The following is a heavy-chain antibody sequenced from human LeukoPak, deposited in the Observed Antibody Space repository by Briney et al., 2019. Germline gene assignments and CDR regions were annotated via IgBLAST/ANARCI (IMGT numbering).Heavy chain of an antibody. CDR3: ARRSKGAAATLDY. V-gene: IGHV4-39*01. D-gene: IGHD6-13*01. Sequence: SETLSLTCTVSGGSISSSSYYWGWLRQPPGKGLEWIGSIYYNGSTYYNPSLKSRVTISVDTSKNQFSLKLSSVTAADTAVYYCARRSKGAAATLDYWGQGTLVTVSS. CDR1: GGSISSSSYY. CDR2: IYYNGST. J-gene: IGHJ4*02.